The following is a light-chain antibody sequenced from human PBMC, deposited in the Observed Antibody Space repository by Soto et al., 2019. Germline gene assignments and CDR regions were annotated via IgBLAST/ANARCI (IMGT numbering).Light chain of an antibody. CDR3: MQALQAPT. CDR1: QSLLHSNGCNY. Sequence: DIVMTQSPLSLPVTPGEPASISCRSSQSLLHSNGCNYLDWYLQKPGQSPQLLIYLGSNRASGVHDRFSGSGSGTDFTLKSSRVEAEDVGVYYCMQALQAPTFGQGTKVEIK. J-gene: IGKJ1*01. CDR2: LGS. V-gene: IGKV2-28*01.